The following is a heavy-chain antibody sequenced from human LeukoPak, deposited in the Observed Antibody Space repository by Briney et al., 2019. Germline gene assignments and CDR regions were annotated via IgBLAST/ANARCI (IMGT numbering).Heavy chain of an antibody. CDR2: IHYSGST. V-gene: IGHV4-59*12. Sequence: SETLSLTCTVSGGSISSYYWSWIRQPPGKGLEWIGYIHYSGSTNYNPSLKSRVTISMDTSKGQFSLRLPSVTAADTAVYYCAGGVGATTYFWGQGTLVTVSS. CDR3: AGGVGATTYF. D-gene: IGHD1-26*01. CDR1: GGSISSYY. J-gene: IGHJ4*02.